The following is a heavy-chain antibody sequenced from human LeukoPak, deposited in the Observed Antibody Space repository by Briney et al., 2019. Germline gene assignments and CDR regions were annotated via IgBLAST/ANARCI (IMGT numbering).Heavy chain of an antibody. CDR2: IFRTGSTT. Sequence: GGSLRLSCAASGFIFSGYAMSWVRQAPGKGLECVSTIFRTGSTTYYADSVKGRFTISRDNSKNTLYLQMNSLRAEDTAVYYCARVFFGGSYDGDYFDYWGQGTLVTVSS. J-gene: IGHJ4*02. V-gene: IGHV3-23*05. CDR1: GFIFSGYA. D-gene: IGHD1-26*01. CDR3: ARVFFGGSYDGDYFDY.